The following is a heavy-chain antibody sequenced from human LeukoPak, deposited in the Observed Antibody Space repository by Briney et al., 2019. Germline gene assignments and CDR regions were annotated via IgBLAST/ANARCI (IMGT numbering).Heavy chain of an antibody. Sequence: SETLSLTCTVSGGSISSSSYYWGWIRQPPGKGLEWIGSIYYSGSTYYNPSLKSRVTISVDTSKNQFSLKLSSVTAADTAVYYCARDRPIDYLYYMDVWGKGTTVTVSS. J-gene: IGHJ6*03. CDR3: ARDRPIDYLYYMDV. CDR1: GGSISSSSYY. V-gene: IGHV4-39*07. CDR2: IYYSGST. D-gene: IGHD2-21*01.